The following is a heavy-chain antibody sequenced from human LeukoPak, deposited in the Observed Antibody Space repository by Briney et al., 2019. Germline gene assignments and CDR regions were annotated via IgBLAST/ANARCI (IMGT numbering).Heavy chain of an antibody. CDR3: ARGSGGRTGPGY. D-gene: IGHD6-25*01. CDR2: IYSSGNT. Sequence: GGSLRLSCAASGFTVSSSHMNWVRQAPGKGLEWVSVIYSSGNTYYADSVKGRFTISRDNSKNTLYLQMNSLRVEDTAVYYCARGSGGRTGPGYWGQGTLATVSS. V-gene: IGHV3-66*01. J-gene: IGHJ4*02. CDR1: GFTVSSSH.